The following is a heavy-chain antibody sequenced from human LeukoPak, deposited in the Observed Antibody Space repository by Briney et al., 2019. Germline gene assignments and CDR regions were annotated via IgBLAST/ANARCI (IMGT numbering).Heavy chain of an antibody. CDR1: GGSISGSY. D-gene: IGHD3-22*01. V-gene: IGHV4-59*01. CDR3: AREYYDSSGYALLGY. J-gene: IGHJ4*02. Sequence: SETLSLTCTVSGGSISGSYWSWIRQPPGKGLEWIGYIYDSGSTNYNPSLKSRVTISVDTSKRQFSLKLSSVTAADTAVYYCAREYYDSSGYALLGYWGRGTLVTVSS. CDR2: IYDSGST.